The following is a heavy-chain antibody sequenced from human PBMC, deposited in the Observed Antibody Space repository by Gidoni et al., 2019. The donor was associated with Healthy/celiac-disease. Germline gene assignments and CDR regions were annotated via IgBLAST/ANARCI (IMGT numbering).Heavy chain of an antibody. CDR2: ISGSGGST. V-gene: IGHV3-23*01. J-gene: IGHJ4*02. CDR1: GFTFSSYA. CDR3: VISHFDY. Sequence: EVQLLESGGGLVQPGGSLRRSCAASGFTFSSYAMSWVRQAPGTGLVWVSAISGSGGSTYYADSVKGRFTISRDNSKNTLYLQMNSLKGPYMITFGGVISHFDYWGQGTLVTVSS. D-gene: IGHD3-16*01.